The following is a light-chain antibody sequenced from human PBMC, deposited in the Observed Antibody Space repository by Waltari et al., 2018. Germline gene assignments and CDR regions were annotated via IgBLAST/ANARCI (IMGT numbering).Light chain of an antibody. CDR3: QQYGGSPLWT. V-gene: IGKV3-20*01. Sequence: ETPLTQSPGTLSLSPGETATLFCRASQSIASRYLIWYQQKPGQAPKILIYGASNRAPGIPDRFSGRGSGTDFTLTIRRLEPEDFAMYYCQQYGGSPLWTFGQGTKVEIK. CDR2: GAS. CDR1: QSIASRY. J-gene: IGKJ1*01.